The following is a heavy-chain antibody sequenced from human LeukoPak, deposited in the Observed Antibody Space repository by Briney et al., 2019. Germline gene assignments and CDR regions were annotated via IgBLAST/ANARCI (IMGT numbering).Heavy chain of an antibody. Sequence: SETLSLTCTVSGGSISNYYWSWIRQSPGKGLEWIAHIHYTGNTYYNPSLKSRVTISVDTSKNQFSLKLSSVTAADTAVYYCARVRGYGGYFDTTLDYWGQGTLVTVSS. D-gene: IGHD5-12*01. J-gene: IGHJ4*02. CDR1: GGSISNYY. CDR2: IHYTGNT. V-gene: IGHV4-59*01. CDR3: ARVRGYGGYFDTTLDY.